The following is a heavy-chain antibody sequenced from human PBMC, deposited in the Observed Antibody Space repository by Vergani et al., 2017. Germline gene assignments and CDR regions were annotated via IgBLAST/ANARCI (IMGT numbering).Heavy chain of an antibody. CDR2: INHSGST. Sequence: VQLLESGGGSVQPGESLRLSCVASGFRFREHGMNWVRQAPGKGLEWIGEINHSGSTNYNPSLKSRVTISVDTSKNKFSLKLSSVTAADTAVYYCARGATGRRVSYSSSWPNHRHDAFDIWGQGTMVTVSS. CDR1: GFRFREHG. J-gene: IGHJ3*02. D-gene: IGHD6-13*01. V-gene: IGHV4-34*01. CDR3: ARGATGRRVSYSSSWPNHRHDAFDI.